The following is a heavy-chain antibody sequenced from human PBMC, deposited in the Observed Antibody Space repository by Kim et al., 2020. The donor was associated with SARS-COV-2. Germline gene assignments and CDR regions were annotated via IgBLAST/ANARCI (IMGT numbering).Heavy chain of an antibody. D-gene: IGHD3-16*01. J-gene: IGHJ4*02. CDR2: INHSGST. Sequence: SETLSLTCAVYGGSFSGYYWSWIRQPPGKGLEWIGEINHSGSTNYNPSLKSRVTISVDTSKNQFSLKLSSVTAADTAVYYCASLGKRAYFDYWGQGTLVTVSS. CDR1: GGSFSGYY. V-gene: IGHV4-34*01. CDR3: ASLGKRAYFDY.